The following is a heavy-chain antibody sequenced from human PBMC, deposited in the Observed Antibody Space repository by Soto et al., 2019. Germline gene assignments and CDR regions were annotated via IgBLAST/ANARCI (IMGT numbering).Heavy chain of an antibody. CDR1: GYSFPDYW. CDR2: VYPGDSDI. CDR3: ARGSRYYYDSSDHVPDY. J-gene: IGHJ4*02. D-gene: IGHD3-22*01. Sequence: GASLKISCEGSGYSFPDYWIGWVRQMPGKGLEWMGVVYPGDSDIRYSPSFQGHVTISADKSISTAYLQWSSLKASDTAMYYCARGSRYYYDSSDHVPDYWGQGTLVTVSS. V-gene: IGHV5-51*01.